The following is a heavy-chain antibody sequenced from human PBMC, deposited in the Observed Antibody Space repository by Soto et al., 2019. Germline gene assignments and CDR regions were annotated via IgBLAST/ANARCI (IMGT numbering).Heavy chain of an antibody. CDR1: GFTVTTNY. J-gene: IGHJ3*02. CDR2: VYSGGST. V-gene: IGHV3-66*01. D-gene: IGHD3-10*01. CDR3: ARDFSGKNDAFDI. Sequence: GGSLRLSCAASGFTVTTNYMSWVRQPPGKGLEWVSVVYSGGSTYYADSVKGRFTVSRDNSKNTLYLQMNSLRAEDTAVYYCARDFSGKNDAFDIWGQGIVVTVAS.